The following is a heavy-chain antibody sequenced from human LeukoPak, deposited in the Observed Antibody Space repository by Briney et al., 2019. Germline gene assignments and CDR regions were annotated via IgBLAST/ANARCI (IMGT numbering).Heavy chain of an antibody. J-gene: IGHJ5*02. V-gene: IGHV3-21*01. Sequence: GGSLRLSCAASGFTFSSYSMNWVRQAPGKGLEWVSSISSSSSYIYYADSVKGRFTISRDNAKNSLYLQMNSLRAEDTAVYYCARDSNWNYVGVYNWFDPWGQGTLVIVSS. CDR3: ARDSNWNYVGVYNWFDP. CDR1: GFTFSSYS. CDR2: ISSSSSYI. D-gene: IGHD1-7*01.